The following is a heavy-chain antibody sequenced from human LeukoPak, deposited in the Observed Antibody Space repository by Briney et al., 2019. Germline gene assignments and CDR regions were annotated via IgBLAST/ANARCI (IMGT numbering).Heavy chain of an antibody. D-gene: IGHD6-19*01. J-gene: IGHJ4*02. CDR3: ARGARSVSSGHFDY. CDR1: GFTLNNCA. V-gene: IGHV3-30-3*01. CDR2: ISYDGSNK. Sequence: QAGGFLRLSCAASGFTLNNCAMHWVRQAPGKGLEWVAVISYDGSNKYYADSVRGRFTISRDNSKNTLYLQMNSLRAEDTAVYYCARGARSVSSGHFDYWGQGTLVTVSS.